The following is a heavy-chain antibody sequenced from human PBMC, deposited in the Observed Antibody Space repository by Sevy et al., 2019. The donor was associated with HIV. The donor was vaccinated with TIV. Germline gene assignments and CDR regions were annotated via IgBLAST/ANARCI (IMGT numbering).Heavy chain of an antibody. Sequence: GGSLRLSCAASGFTFDNNAMYWVRQAPGKGLEWVSAISGSGYSTNYAGSVKGRFTISRDISKSTLFLQMNSLRAEDTAVYSCAKVYYYDSGTVIPRGMDVWGQGTTVTVSS. V-gene: IGHV3-23*01. J-gene: IGHJ6*02. CDR1: GFTFDNNA. CDR2: ISGSGYST. D-gene: IGHD3-10*01. CDR3: AKVYYYDSGTVIPRGMDV.